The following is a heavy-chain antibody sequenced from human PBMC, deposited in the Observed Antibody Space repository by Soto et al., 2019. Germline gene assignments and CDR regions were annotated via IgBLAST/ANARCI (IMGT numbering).Heavy chain of an antibody. V-gene: IGHV3-30-3*01. CDR1: GFTFSSYA. D-gene: IGHD6-13*01. J-gene: IGHJ4*02. Sequence: GSLGLPCSASGFTFSSYAMHWVRQAPGKGLEWVAVISYDGSNKYYADSVKGRFTISRDNSKNTLYLQMNSLRAEDTAVYYCARVFNLYSSSWYSYFDYWGQGTLVTVYS. CDR3: ARVFNLYSSSWYSYFDY. CDR2: ISYDGSNK.